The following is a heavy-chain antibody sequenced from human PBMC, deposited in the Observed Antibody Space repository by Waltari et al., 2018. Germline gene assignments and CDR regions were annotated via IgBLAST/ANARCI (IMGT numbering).Heavy chain of an antibody. D-gene: IGHD6-13*01. CDR2: IYYSGST. V-gene: IGHV4-39*01. CDR3: ARQDSLGIAAADAFDI. J-gene: IGHJ3*02. Sequence: QLQLQESGPGLVKPSETLSLTCTVSGGSISSSSYYWGWLRQPPGKGLEWIGSIYYSGSTYYNPSLKSRVTISVDTSKNQFSLKLSSVTAADTAVYYCARQDSLGIAAADAFDIWGQGTMVTVSS. CDR1: GGSISSSSYY.